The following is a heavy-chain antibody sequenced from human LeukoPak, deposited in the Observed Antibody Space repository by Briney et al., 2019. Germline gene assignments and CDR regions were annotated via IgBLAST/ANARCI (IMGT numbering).Heavy chain of an antibody. D-gene: IGHD2-2*01. Sequence: PGGSLRLSCAASGFTFSNAWMNWVRQAPGKGLEWVAVISYDGSNKYYADSVKGRFTISRDNSKNTLYLQMNSLRAEDTAVYYCARDSNYCSSTSCSLGGRYYYYYYMDVWGKGTTVTVSS. CDR1: GFTFSNAW. CDR3: ARDSNYCSSTSCSLGGRYYYYYYMDV. V-gene: IGHV3-30*03. CDR2: ISYDGSNK. J-gene: IGHJ6*03.